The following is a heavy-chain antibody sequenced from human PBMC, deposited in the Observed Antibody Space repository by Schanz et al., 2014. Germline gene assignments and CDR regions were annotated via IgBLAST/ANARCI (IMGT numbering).Heavy chain of an antibody. V-gene: IGHV3-23*01. Sequence: EVQLLESGGGLVQPGGSLRLSCAASGFTFSSYAMSWVRQAPGKGLEWVSAISGSGSHTYYADSVKGRFTISRDNPKNTLSLQMITLGVEDTALYYCAKDVIGYSRPFDVWGQGTMVTVSS. CDR3: AKDVIGYSRPFDV. CDR1: GFTFSSYA. D-gene: IGHD5-12*01. J-gene: IGHJ3*01. CDR2: ISGSGSHT.